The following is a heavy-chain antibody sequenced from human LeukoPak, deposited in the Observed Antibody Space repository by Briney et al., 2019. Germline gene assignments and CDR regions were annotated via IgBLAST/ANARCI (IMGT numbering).Heavy chain of an antibody. J-gene: IGHJ4*02. CDR2: INHSGST. CDR3: ARIYSGSYLHYFDY. V-gene: IGHV4-34*01. Sequence: SETLSLTCAVHGGSFSGYYWSWIRQPPGKGLEWIGEINHSGSTNYNPSLKSRVTISVDTSKNQFSLKLSSVTAADTAVYYCARIYSGSYLHYFDYWGQGTLVTVSS. CDR1: GGSFSGYY. D-gene: IGHD1-26*01.